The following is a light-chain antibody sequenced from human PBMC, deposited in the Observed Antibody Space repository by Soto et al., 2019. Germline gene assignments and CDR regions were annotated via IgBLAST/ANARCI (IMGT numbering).Light chain of an antibody. Sequence: ALTQPAAKSGTPAPSITISCTGTSSDIGRYNFVSWYQHHPGKAPKLIIYEATKRPSGVSYRFSGSKSGNTASLTISGLQAEDEADYYCTSYTITSPYVFGTGTKVTVL. CDR2: EAT. CDR3: TSYTITSPYV. V-gene: IGLV2-14*01. CDR1: SSDIGRYNF. J-gene: IGLJ1*01.